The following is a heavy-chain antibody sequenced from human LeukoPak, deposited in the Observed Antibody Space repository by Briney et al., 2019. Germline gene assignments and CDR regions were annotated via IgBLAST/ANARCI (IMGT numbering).Heavy chain of an antibody. V-gene: IGHV3-15*01. CDR2: IKSKTDGGTT. CDR3: TTPYNWNDVGDY. CDR1: GFTFSNAW. J-gene: IGHJ4*02. D-gene: IGHD1-20*01. Sequence: NSGGSLRLSCAASGFTFSNAWMSWVRRAPGKGLEWVGRIKSKTDGGTTDYAAPVKGRFTISRDDSKNTLYLQMNSLKTEDTAVYYCTTPYNWNDVGDYWGQGTLVTVSS.